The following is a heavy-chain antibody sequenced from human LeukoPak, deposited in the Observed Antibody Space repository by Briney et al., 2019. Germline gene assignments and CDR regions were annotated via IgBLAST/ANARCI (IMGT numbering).Heavy chain of an antibody. Sequence: GGSLRLSCAASRFTFSSYWMHWVRQAPGKGLVWVSRINSDGSSTTYADSVKGRFTISRDNAKNTLYLQMNSLRAEGTAVYYCARGGAVAGIMDVWGKGTTVTVSS. D-gene: IGHD6-13*01. V-gene: IGHV3-74*01. CDR3: ARGGAVAGIMDV. J-gene: IGHJ6*04. CDR2: INSDGSST. CDR1: RFTFSSYW.